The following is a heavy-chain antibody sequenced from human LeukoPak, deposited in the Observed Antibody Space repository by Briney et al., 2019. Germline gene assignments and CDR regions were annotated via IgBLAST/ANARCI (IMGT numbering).Heavy chain of an antibody. Sequence: ASVKVSCKASGYTFTGYYMHWVRQAPGQGLEWMGWINPNSGGTNYAQKFQGRVTMTRDTSISTAYMELSRLRSDDTAVYYCARDMRGPPSVDFWSGYYAHGMDVWGQGTTVTVSS. CDR3: ARDMRGPPSVDFWSGYYAHGMDV. J-gene: IGHJ6*02. CDR1: GYTFTGYY. D-gene: IGHD3-3*01. V-gene: IGHV1-2*02. CDR2: INPNSGGT.